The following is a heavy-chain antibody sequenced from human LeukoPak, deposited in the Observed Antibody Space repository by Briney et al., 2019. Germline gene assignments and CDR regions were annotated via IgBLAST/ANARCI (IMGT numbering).Heavy chain of an antibody. CDR1: GFTFSSCA. V-gene: IGHV3-21*06. Sequence: PGGSLRLSCVASGFTFSSCAMSWVRQAPGKGLEWVSSISSSSSYIDYADSVKGRFTISRDNAKNSLFLLMNSLRAEDTAVYYCARTPWYYDTSNYSGVDYWGQGTLVTVSS. CDR3: ARTPWYYDTSNYSGVDY. D-gene: IGHD3-22*01. CDR2: ISSSSSYI. J-gene: IGHJ4*02.